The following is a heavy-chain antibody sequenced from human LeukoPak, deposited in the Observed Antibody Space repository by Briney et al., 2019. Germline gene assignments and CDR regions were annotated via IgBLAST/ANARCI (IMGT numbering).Heavy chain of an antibody. J-gene: IGHJ6*03. D-gene: IGHD3-10*01. CDR3: ARDSGTPGSHVWYYYYMDV. CDR1: GGSISSSSYY. Sequence: SETLSLTCTVSGGSISSSSYYWGWIRQPPGMGLEWIGYIYHSGSTYYNPSLKSRVTISVDRSKNQFSLKLSSVTAADTAVYYCARDSGTPGSHVWYYYYMDVWGKGTTVTVSS. CDR2: IYHSGST. V-gene: IGHV4-39*07.